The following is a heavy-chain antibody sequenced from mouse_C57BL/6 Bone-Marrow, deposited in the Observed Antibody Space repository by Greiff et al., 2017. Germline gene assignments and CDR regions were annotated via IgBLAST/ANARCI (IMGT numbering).Heavy chain of an antibody. CDR3: AKHGLITTVVGEAMDY. J-gene: IGHJ4*01. D-gene: IGHD1-1*01. CDR1: GFSLTSYG. Sequence: VQLQQSGPGLVAPSQSLSITCTVSGFSLTSYGVDWVRQPPGKGLEWLGVICGGGSTNYNSALMYRLSISKDNSKTQVFLKMNSLQTDDTAMYYCAKHGLITTVVGEAMDYWGQGTSVTVSS. CDR2: ICGGGST. V-gene: IGHV2-9*01.